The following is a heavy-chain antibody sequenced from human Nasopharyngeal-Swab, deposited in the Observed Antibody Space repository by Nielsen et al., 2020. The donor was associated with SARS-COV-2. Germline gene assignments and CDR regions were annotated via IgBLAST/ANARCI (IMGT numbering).Heavy chain of an antibody. Sequence: ASVKVSCKASGYTFTSYAMHWVRQAPGQRLEWMGWINAGNGNTKYSQKFQGRVTITRDTSAGTAYMELSSLRSEDTAVYYCARPLVPAALHYYYYGMDVWGQGTTVTVSS. CDR3: ARPLVPAALHYYYYGMDV. V-gene: IGHV1-3*01. CDR2: INAGNGNT. CDR1: GYTFTSYA. J-gene: IGHJ6*02. D-gene: IGHD2-2*01.